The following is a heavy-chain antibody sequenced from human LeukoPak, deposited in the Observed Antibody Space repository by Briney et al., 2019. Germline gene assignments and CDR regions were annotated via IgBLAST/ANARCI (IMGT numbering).Heavy chain of an antibody. CDR3: TRGNCDFWSGYLGNWFDP. Sequence: GGSLRLSCAASGFTFSTYAMGWVRHAPGKGLEGFSAISTSSGTTAYADTGKGRFTISRDNSKNTLYLQMNSLRAEDTAVYYCTRGNCDFWSGYLGNWFDPXXXGTLVTVSS. CDR2: ISTSSGTT. J-gene: IGHJ5*02. CDR1: GFTFSTYA. V-gene: IGHV3-23*01. D-gene: IGHD3-3*01.